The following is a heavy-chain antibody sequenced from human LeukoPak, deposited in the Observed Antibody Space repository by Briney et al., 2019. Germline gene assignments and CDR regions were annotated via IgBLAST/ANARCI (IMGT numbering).Heavy chain of an antibody. V-gene: IGHV3-48*03. J-gene: IGHJ4*02. D-gene: IGHD3-9*01. Sequence: GGSLRLSCAASGFTFSNYVLGWVRQAPGKGLEWVSYISSSGSTIYYADSVKGRFTISRDNAKNSLYLQMNSLRAEDTAVYYCAGGGGSYDILTGPYYFDYWGQGTLVTVSS. CDR3: AGGGGSYDILTGPYYFDY. CDR2: ISSSGSTI. CDR1: GFTFSNYV.